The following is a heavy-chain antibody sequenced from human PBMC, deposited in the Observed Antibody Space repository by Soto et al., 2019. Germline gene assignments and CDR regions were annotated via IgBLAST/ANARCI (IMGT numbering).Heavy chain of an antibody. CDR1: GFTFSSYW. J-gene: IGHJ6*02. Sequence: EVQLVESGGGLVQPGGSLRLSCAASGFTFSSYWMSWVRQAPGKGLEWVANIKQDGSEKYYVDSVKGRFTISRDNAKNSLYLQMNSLRAEYTAVYYCARAGLGYCSSTSCYRLNGMDVWGQGTTVTVSS. CDR3: ARAGLGYCSSTSCYRLNGMDV. CDR2: IKQDGSEK. D-gene: IGHD2-2*01. V-gene: IGHV3-7*03.